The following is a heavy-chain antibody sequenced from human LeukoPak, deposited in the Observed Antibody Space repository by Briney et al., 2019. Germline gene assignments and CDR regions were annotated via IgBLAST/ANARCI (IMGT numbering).Heavy chain of an antibody. V-gene: IGHV4-4*07. CDR1: GGSISSDS. CDR2: IYASGST. J-gene: IGHJ4*02. D-gene: IGHD3-22*01. Sequence: TLSLTCTVSGGSISSDSWNWIRWPAGKGLEWIGRIYASGSTNYNPSLKSRVTMSIDTSKNQFSLQLTSVTAADTAVYYCARGTYFSDTYYFDYWGQGTLVSVSS. CDR3: ARGTYFSDTYYFDY.